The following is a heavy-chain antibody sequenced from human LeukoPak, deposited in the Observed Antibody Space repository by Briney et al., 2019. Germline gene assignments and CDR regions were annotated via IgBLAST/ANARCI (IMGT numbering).Heavy chain of an antibody. CDR1: GFTFSTYA. D-gene: IGHD7-27*01. J-gene: IGHJ4*02. CDR2: ILGSGGNT. CDR3: AKDMRWGRLAGADDFDY. V-gene: IGHV3-23*01. Sequence: GGSLRLSCAASGFTFSTYAMNWVRQAPGKGLDWVSGILGSGGNTYYADSVKGRFTISRDNSRNTLYLQINSLRAEDTAIYYCAKDMRWGRLAGADDFDYWGQGALVTVS.